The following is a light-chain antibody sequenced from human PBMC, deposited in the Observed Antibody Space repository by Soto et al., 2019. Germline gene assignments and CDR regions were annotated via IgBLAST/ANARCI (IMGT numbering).Light chain of an antibody. Sequence: EIVLTQSPGTLSLSPGERATLSCRASQSVSSSCLAWYQQKPGQAPRLLIYGASNRATGIPDRFSGSGSGTDFTLTISRLEPEDCAVYYCQQDGSSLYTFGQGTKLEIK. V-gene: IGKV3-20*01. J-gene: IGKJ2*01. CDR2: GAS. CDR3: QQDGSSLYT. CDR1: QSVSSSC.